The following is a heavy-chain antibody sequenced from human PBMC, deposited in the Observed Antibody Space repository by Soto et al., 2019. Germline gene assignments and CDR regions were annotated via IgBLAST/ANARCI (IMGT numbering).Heavy chain of an antibody. V-gene: IGHV3-23*01. D-gene: IGHD6-13*01. CDR2: ISGSGGST. Sequence: PGGSLRLSCAASGFTFRSYAMSWVRQAPGKGLEWVSAISGSGGSTYYADSVKGRFTISRDNSKNTLYLQMNSLRAEDTAVYYCAKEGRYSSSWYLFNYFDYWGQGTLVTVSS. CDR3: AKEGRYSSSWYLFNYFDY. CDR1: GFTFRSYA. J-gene: IGHJ4*02.